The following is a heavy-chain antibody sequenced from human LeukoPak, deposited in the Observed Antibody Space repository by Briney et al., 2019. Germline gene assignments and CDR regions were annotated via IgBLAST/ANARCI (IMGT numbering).Heavy chain of an antibody. D-gene: IGHD6-6*01. CDR2: ISGSGGST. CDR1: GFTFSSYG. Sequence: GGSLRLSCAASGFTFSSYGMSWVRQAPGKGLERVSGISGSGGSTFYADSVKGRFTISRVNSKNTVSLQMNSLRAEDTAVYYCASSIAALMGGNDAFDVWGEGTMVTVSS. V-gene: IGHV3-23*01. CDR3: ASSIAALMGGNDAFDV. J-gene: IGHJ3*01.